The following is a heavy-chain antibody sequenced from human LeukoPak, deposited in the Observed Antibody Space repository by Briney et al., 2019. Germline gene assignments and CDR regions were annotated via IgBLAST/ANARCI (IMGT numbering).Heavy chain of an antibody. Sequence: GASVKVSCKASGYTFTSYDINWVRQATGQGLEWMGWMNPNSGNTGYAQKFQGRVTMTRNTSISTACMELSSLRSEDTAVYYCARCLGELDENWFDPWGQRTLVTVSS. D-gene: IGHD1-1*01. J-gene: IGHJ5*02. CDR1: GYTFTSYD. V-gene: IGHV1-8*01. CDR2: MNPNSGNT. CDR3: ARCLGELDENWFDP.